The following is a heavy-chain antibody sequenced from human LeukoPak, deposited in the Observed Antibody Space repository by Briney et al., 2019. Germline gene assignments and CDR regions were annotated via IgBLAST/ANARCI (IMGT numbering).Heavy chain of an antibody. CDR3: ARGLSERVCFGDPELYCMDV. V-gene: IGHV4-39*01. Sequence: SETLSLTCTVSVGSLSSSSYYWGWIRQPPGKGLEWIGCIYYSGRTYYNPSLQSRATIYVDTSKNQFSLKLSSVTAAATAVYYCARGLSERVCFGDPELYCMDVWGKGTTVTVSS. J-gene: IGHJ6*03. D-gene: IGHD3-10*01. CDR2: IYYSGRT. CDR1: VGSLSSSSYY.